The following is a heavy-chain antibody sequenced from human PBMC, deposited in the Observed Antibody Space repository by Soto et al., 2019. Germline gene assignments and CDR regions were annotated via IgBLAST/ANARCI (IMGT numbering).Heavy chain of an antibody. CDR2: ISGRGGTT. CDR1: GFTFSNFA. CDR3: AKRDTTSPRGAFDI. D-gene: IGHD2-2*01. Sequence: PGGSLRLSCAASGFTFSNFAMNWVRQAPGKGLEWVSVISGRGGTTYYADSVQGRFTISRDISKNTLYLQMNSLRAEDTALYYCAKRDTTSPRGAFDIWGQGTMVTVSS. J-gene: IGHJ3*02. V-gene: IGHV3-23*01.